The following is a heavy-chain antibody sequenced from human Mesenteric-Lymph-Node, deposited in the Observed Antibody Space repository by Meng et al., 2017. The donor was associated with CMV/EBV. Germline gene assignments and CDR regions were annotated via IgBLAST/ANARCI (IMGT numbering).Heavy chain of an antibody. CDR2: IIPILGVA. J-gene: IGHJ5*02. Sequence: SVKVSCKASGDTFSSYTITWVRQAPGQGLEWMGRIIPILGVANYAQNFQGRLTITAHKSASTAYMEVSSLRSEDTAVYYCARDDLGFDPWGQGTLVTVSS. CDR3: ARDDLGFDP. CDR1: GDTFSSYT. V-gene: IGHV1-69*04.